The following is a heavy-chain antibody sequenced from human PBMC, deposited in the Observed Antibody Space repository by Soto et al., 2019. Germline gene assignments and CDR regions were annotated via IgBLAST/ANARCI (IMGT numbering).Heavy chain of an antibody. CDR3: FSTSGYSSSPNWFDP. Sequence: GASVKVSCKASGGTFSSYAISWVRQAPGQGLEWMGGIVPIFGTANYAQKFQGRVTITADESTSTAYMELSSLRSEDTAVYYCFSTSGYSSSPNWFDPWGQGTLVTVSS. V-gene: IGHV1-69*13. CDR1: GGTFSSYA. D-gene: IGHD6-13*01. CDR2: IVPIFGTA. J-gene: IGHJ5*02.